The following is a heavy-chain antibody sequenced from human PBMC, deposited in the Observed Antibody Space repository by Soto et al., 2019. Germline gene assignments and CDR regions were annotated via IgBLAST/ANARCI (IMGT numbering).Heavy chain of an antibody. CDR2: ISYDGSNK. V-gene: IGHV3-30-3*01. D-gene: IGHD1-26*01. CDR1: GFTFSSYA. CDR3: ARDLRRWELLHLDY. Sequence: GGSLRLSCAASGFTFSSYAMHWVRQAPGKGLEWVAVISYDGSNKYYADSVKGRFTISRDNSKNTLYLQMNSLRAEDTAVYYCARDLRRWELLHLDYWGQGTLVTVSS. J-gene: IGHJ4*02.